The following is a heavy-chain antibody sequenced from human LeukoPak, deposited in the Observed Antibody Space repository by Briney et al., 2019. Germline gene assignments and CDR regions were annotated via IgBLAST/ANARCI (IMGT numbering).Heavy chain of an antibody. V-gene: IGHV3-48*04. Sequence: GGSLRLSCAASGFTFSSYAMSWVRQAPGKGLEWVSYISTSNTIYYADSVKGRFTISRDNAKNSLYLRMNSLRAEDTALYYCARDFSDYYGSGSYAEYWGQGTLVTVSS. J-gene: IGHJ4*02. CDR2: ISTSNTI. CDR3: ARDFSDYYGSGSYAEY. D-gene: IGHD3-10*01. CDR1: GFTFSSYA.